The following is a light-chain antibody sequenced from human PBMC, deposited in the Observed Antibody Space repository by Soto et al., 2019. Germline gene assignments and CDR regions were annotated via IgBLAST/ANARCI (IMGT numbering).Light chain of an antibody. CDR1: SSDVGGYNS. CDR3: SSYTSSSTLV. CDR2: EVS. Sequence: QSALTQPASMSGSPGQSITISCTGTSSDVGGYNSVSWYQQHPGKAPKLMIYEVSNRPSGVSNRFSGSKSGNTASLTISGLQAEDEADYYCSSYTSSSTLVFGTGTKLTVL. J-gene: IGLJ1*01. V-gene: IGLV2-14*01.